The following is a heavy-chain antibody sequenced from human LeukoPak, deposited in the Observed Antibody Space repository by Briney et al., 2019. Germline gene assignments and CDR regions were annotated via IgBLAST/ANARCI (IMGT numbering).Heavy chain of an antibody. CDR2: IDSDTYGNTI. D-gene: IGHD3-10*01. V-gene: IGHV3-48*01. CDR3: AKVGSASSQYFDY. J-gene: IGHJ4*02. CDR1: GFTLSSYS. Sequence: PGGSLRLSCAASGFTLSSYSMNWVRQAPGKGLEWISYIDSDTYGNTIYYPHTVKGRFTISRDNSKNTLYLQMGSLRAEDTAIYYCAKVGSASSQYFDYWGQGTLVTVSS.